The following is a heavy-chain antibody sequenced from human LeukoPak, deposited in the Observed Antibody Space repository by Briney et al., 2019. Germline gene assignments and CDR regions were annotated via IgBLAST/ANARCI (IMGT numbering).Heavy chain of an antibody. D-gene: IGHD3-22*01. Sequence: PGGSLRLSCAASGFTLSTYNMKWVRQAPRKGLEWVSSISTSSSYIYYADSVKGRFTISRDNARNSLYLQMNSLRAEDTAVYYCARVLHKRNYDSTIYYGYWGQGTLVTVSS. J-gene: IGHJ4*02. CDR3: ARVLHKRNYDSTIYYGY. CDR1: GFTLSTYN. CDR2: ISTSSSYI. V-gene: IGHV3-21*01.